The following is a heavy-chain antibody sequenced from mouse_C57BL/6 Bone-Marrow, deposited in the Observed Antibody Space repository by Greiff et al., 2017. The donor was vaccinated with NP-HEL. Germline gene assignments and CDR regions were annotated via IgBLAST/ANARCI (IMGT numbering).Heavy chain of an antibody. CDR3: ARGGWLLPYYAMDY. D-gene: IGHD2-3*01. Sequence: EVQLQQSGPELVKPGASVKIPCKASGYTFTDYNMDWVKQSHGKSLEWIGDINPNNGGTIYNQKFKGKATLTVDKSSSTAYMELRSLTSEDTAVYYCARGGWLLPYYAMDYWGQGTSDTVSS. V-gene: IGHV1-18*01. CDR2: INPNNGGT. CDR1: GYTFTDYN. J-gene: IGHJ4*01.